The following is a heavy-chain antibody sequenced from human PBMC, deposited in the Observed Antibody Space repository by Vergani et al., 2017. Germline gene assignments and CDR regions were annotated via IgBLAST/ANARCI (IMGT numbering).Heavy chain of an antibody. CDR3: ARMWELAFDY. J-gene: IGHJ4*02. CDR2: ISSSSSTI. Sequence: EVQLVESGGGLVQPGGSLRLSCAASGFTFSSYSMNWVRQAPGKGLEWVSYISSSSSTIYYADSVKGRFTISRDNAKNSLYLQMNSLRAEDTAVYYCARMWELAFDYWGQGTLVTVSS. V-gene: IGHV3-48*04. D-gene: IGHD1-26*01. CDR1: GFTFSSYS.